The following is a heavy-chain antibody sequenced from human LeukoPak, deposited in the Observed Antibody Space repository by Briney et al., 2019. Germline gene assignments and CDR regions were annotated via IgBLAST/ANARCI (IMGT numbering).Heavy chain of an antibody. CDR1: GFTFSSYA. CDR3: ARSDHLGSGSYFIHYYYGMDV. Sequence: GGSLSLSCAASGFTFSSYAMHWVRQAPGRGLEWVAVISYDGSNKYYADSVKGRFTISRDNSKNTLYLQMNSLRAEDTAVYYCARSDHLGSGSYFIHYYYGMDVWGQGTTVTVSS. CDR2: ISYDGSNK. D-gene: IGHD3-10*01. V-gene: IGHV3-30*04. J-gene: IGHJ6*02.